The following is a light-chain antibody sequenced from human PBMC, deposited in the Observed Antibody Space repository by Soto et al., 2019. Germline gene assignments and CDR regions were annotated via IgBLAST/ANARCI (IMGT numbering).Light chain of an antibody. CDR3: QHYGSSPRT. CDR2: GAS. Sequence: EIVLTHSPGTLPLSPGEIATLSCRSSQSVTSNYLAWYQQKPGQAPRLLISGASSRATGIPDRFSGSGSGTDFTLTISRLEPEDFEVYYCQHYGSSPRTFGQGTKVDIK. CDR1: QSVTSNY. V-gene: IGKV3-20*01. J-gene: IGKJ1*01.